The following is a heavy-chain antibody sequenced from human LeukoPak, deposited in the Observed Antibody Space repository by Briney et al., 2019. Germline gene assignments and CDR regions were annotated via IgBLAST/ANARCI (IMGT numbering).Heavy chain of an antibody. Sequence: GGSLRLSCAASGFTFSNYWMSWVRQAPGKGLEWVANINQDGSAQYYVECVKGRFTISRDNAKSSLFLQMNSLRSDDTAVYFCARGADTGSYGSLVYFDYWGQGTLVTVSS. D-gene: IGHD3-16*01. CDR2: INQDGSAQ. CDR1: GFTFSNYW. CDR3: ARGADTGSYGSLVYFDY. V-gene: IGHV3-7*05. J-gene: IGHJ4*02.